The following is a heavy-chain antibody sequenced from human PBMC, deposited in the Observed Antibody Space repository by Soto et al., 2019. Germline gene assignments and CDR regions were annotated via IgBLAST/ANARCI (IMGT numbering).Heavy chain of an antibody. CDR1: GFTFSSYA. CDR2: ISGSGGST. D-gene: IGHD2-15*01. CDR3: RTCGGGSCYQGPDAFDI. Sequence: EVQLLESGGGLVQPGGSLRLSCAASGFTFSSYAMSWVRQAPGKGLEWVSAISGSGGSTYYADSVKGRFTISRDNSKNTLYLQMNSLRAEDTAVYYCRTCGGGSCYQGPDAFDIWGQGTMVTVSS. V-gene: IGHV3-23*01. J-gene: IGHJ3*02.